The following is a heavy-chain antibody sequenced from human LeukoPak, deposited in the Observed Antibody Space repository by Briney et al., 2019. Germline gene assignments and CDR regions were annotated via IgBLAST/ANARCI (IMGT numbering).Heavy chain of an antibody. CDR2: IFPGDSDT. Sequence: GESLKISCKGSGYKFTNYWIGWVRQMPGKGLEWMAIIFPGDSDTRYSPSFQGQVTISADKSISTAYLQWSSLKASDTAMYYCAIFDFLFGEIDNWFDPWGQGTQVTVSS. V-gene: IGHV5-51*01. CDR3: AIFDFLFGEIDNWFDP. CDR1: GYKFTNYW. J-gene: IGHJ5*02. D-gene: IGHD3-16*01.